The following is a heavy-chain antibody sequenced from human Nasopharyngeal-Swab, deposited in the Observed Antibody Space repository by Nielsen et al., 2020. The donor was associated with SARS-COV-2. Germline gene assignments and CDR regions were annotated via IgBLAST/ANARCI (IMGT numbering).Heavy chain of an antibody. Sequence: SETLSLTCAVSGGSFSGYYWSWIRQPPGEGLEWIGEINHSGSTNYNPSLKSRVTISVDTSKNQFSLKLSSVTAADTAVYYCARGRCSSTSCRGCSGGSCYYGMDVWGQGTTVTVSS. CDR1: GGSFSGYY. CDR2: INHSGST. J-gene: IGHJ6*02. CDR3: ARGRCSSTSCRGCSGGSCYYGMDV. D-gene: IGHD2-2*01. V-gene: IGHV4-34*01.